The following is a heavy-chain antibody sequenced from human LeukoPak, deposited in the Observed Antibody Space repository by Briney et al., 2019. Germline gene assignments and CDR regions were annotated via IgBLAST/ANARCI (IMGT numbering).Heavy chain of an antibody. J-gene: IGHJ6*03. Sequence: SETLSLTRTVSGGSINSHYWGWIRQPAGKGLEWIRRIYTSGSTNYNPSLKSRVTISIDKSKNQFSLKLSSVTAADTAVYYCARGSNSRYYYYYMDVWGKGTTVTVSS. V-gene: IGHV4-4*07. D-gene: IGHD4-11*01. CDR3: ARGSNSRYYYYYMDV. CDR1: GGSINSHY. CDR2: IYTSGST.